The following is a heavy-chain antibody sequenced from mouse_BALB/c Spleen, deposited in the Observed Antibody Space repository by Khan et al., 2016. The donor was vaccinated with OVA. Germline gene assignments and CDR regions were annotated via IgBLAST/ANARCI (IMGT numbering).Heavy chain of an antibody. J-gene: IGHJ3*01. CDR3: TSLGSTYTWFGY. CDR2: IDPTTGYT. CDR1: GYTFTNYW. D-gene: IGHD1-1*01. V-gene: IGHV1-7*01. Sequence: QVRLQQSGAELAKPGASVKMSCKVSGYTFTNYWMHWVKQRPGQGLEWIGYIDPTTGYTEYNQKFKDKATLTADKSSSTAYMQLSSLTSEESAVYYCTSLGSTYTWFGYWGQGTLVTVSA.